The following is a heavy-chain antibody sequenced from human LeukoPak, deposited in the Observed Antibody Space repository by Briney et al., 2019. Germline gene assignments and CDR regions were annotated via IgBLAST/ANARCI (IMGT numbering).Heavy chain of an antibody. J-gene: IGHJ4*02. CDR1: GFTFSNAW. V-gene: IGHV3-15*01. D-gene: IGHD5-12*01. CDR3: TTSGYSGYDWVDY. Sequence: GGSLRLSCAASGFTFSNAWMSWVRQAPGKGLEWVGRIKSKTDGGTTDYAAPVKGRFTISRDDSKNTLYLQMNSLKTEDTAVYYCTTSGYSGYDWVDYWGQGTLVTVSS. CDR2: IKSKTDGGTT.